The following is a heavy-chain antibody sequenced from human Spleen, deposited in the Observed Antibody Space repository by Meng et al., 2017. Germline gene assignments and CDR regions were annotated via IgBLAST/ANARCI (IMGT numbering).Heavy chain of an antibody. CDR3: AKDRELYDYVWGSYRQPYYFDY. CDR1: GFTFSSYA. CDR2: ISGSGGST. D-gene: IGHD3-16*02. J-gene: IGHJ4*02. V-gene: IGHV3-23*01. Sequence: GESLKISCVASGFTFSSYAMSWVRQAPGKGLEWVSAISGSGGSTYYADSVKGRFTISRDNSKNTLYLQMNSLRAEDTAVYYCAKDRELYDYVWGSYRQPYYFDYWGQGTLVTVSS.